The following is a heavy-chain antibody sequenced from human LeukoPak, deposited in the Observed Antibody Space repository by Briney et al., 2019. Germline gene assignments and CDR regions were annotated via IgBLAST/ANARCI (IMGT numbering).Heavy chain of an antibody. CDR3: ARPVGYCSGDSCSTISAEPNWFDP. CDR1: GYSFTRYW. D-gene: IGHD2-15*01. V-gene: IGHV5-51*01. Sequence: GESLKISCKGSGYSFTRYWIGWVRQMPGKGLEWMGIIYPGDSDTRYSPSFQGQVTISADKSISTAYLQWSSLKASDTAMYYCARPVGYCSGDSCSTISAEPNWFDPWGQGTLVTVSS. J-gene: IGHJ5*02. CDR2: IYPGDSDT.